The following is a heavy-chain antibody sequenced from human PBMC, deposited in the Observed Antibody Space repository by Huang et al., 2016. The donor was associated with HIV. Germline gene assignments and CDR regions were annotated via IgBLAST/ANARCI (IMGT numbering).Heavy chain of an antibody. CDR2: ISVASGDT. V-gene: IGHV1-18*01. CDR3: ARDPKYHRIGYYRQRRGIDI. D-gene: IGHD3-22*01. Sequence: QIQLMQSGPVLKQHGASVKVSCKASGYTFTSYGITWVRQAPGQGPEWGGWISVASGDTEDAQKCQGRVTLTTDTSTNIAYMELRSLRSDDTAKYYCARDPKYHRIGYYRQRRGIDIWGQGTMVSVSS. CDR1: GYTFTSYG. J-gene: IGHJ3*02.